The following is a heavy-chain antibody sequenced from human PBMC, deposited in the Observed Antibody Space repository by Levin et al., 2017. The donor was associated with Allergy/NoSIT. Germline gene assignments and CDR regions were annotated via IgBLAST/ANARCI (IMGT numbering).Heavy chain of an antibody. CDR1: GFSLSNTGVS. D-gene: IGHD4-23*01. J-gene: IGHJ4*02. V-gene: IGHV2-5*02. CDR2: IFWDDDK. CDR3: AHVNSGNLFDY. Sequence: SGPTLVKPTQTLTLTCTFSGFSLSNTGVSVGWIRQPPGKALEWLALIFWDDDKRYSPSLKSRLTITKDTSKNQVVLTMTNMDPVDTATYYCAHVNSGNLFDYWGQGTLVTVSS.